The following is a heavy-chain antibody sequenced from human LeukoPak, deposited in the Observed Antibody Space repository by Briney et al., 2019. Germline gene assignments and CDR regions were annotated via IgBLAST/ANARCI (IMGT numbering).Heavy chain of an antibody. CDR2: ISGSGGST. CDR1: GFTFSSYA. CDR3: AKGALGYCSGGSCPIPFDY. D-gene: IGHD2-15*01. V-gene: IGHV3-23*01. J-gene: IGHJ4*02. Sequence: GGSLTLSCAASGFTFSSYAMNRVRQAPGKGLEWVSGISGSGGSTNYVDSVKGRFTISRDNSKNTLYLQMNSLRAEDTAVYYCAKGALGYCSGGSCPIPFDYWGQGTLVTVSS.